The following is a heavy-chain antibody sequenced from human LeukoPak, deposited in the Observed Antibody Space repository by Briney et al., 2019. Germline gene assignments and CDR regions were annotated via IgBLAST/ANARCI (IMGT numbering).Heavy chain of an antibody. Sequence: GRSLRLSCAASGFTFSSYAMHWVRQAPGKGLEWVAVISYDGSNKYYADSVKGRFTISRGNSKNTLYLQMNSLRAEDTAVYYCARDQGSSWYYFDYWGQGTLVTVSS. D-gene: IGHD6-13*01. CDR1: GFTFSSYA. J-gene: IGHJ4*02. CDR2: ISYDGSNK. V-gene: IGHV3-30-3*01. CDR3: ARDQGSSWYYFDY.